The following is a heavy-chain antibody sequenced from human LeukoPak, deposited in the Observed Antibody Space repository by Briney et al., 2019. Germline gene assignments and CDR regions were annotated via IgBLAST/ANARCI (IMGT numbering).Heavy chain of an antibody. V-gene: IGHV3-53*01. CDR3: ARGTVTAPDY. CDR1: GFTVSSNY. CDR2: IYSGGST. Sequence: GVSLRLSCAASGFTVSSNYMTWVRQAPGKGLEWVSIIYSGGSTYYADSVKGRFTISRDTSKNTLYLQMNSLRAEDTAVYYCARGTVTAPDYWGRGTLVTVSS. J-gene: IGHJ4*02. D-gene: IGHD4-17*01.